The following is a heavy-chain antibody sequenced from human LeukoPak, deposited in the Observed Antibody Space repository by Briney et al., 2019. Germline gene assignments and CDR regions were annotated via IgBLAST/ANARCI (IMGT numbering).Heavy chain of an antibody. CDR3: ARDSSHWGFRLVDY. J-gene: IGHJ4*02. V-gene: IGHV1-18*01. CDR1: GGTFSSYG. CDR2: ISAYNGNT. D-gene: IGHD7-27*01. Sequence: ASVKVSCKASGGTFSSYGISWVRQAPGQGLEWMGWISAYNGNTNYAQKLQGRVTMTTDTSTSTAYMELRSLRSDDTAVYYCARDSSHWGFRLVDYWGQGTLVTVSS.